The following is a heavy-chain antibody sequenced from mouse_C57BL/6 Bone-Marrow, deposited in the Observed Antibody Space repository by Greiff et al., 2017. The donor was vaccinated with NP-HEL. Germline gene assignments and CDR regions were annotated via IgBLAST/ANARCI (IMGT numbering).Heavy chain of an antibody. CDR1: GYTFTSYW. CDR3: ARSDSTGTEGYYFDY. Sequence: VQLQQPGAELVKPGASVKMSCKASGYTFTSYWITWVKQRPGQGLEWIGDIYPGSGSTNYNEKFKSKATLTVDTSSSTAYMQLSSLTSEDSAVYYCARSDSTGTEGYYFDYWGQGTTLTVSS. CDR2: IYPGSGST. D-gene: IGHD4-1*01. J-gene: IGHJ2*01. V-gene: IGHV1-55*01.